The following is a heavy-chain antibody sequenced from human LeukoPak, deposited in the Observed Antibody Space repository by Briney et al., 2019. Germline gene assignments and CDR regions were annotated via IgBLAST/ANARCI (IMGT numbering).Heavy chain of an antibody. D-gene: IGHD4-23*01. CDR2: IKQDGSET. V-gene: IGHV3-7*01. CDR3: VRDRGGGMDV. Sequence: PGGSLRLSCAGSGFTFSSYWMTWVRQAPGKGLEWVANIKQDGSETYYVDSVKGRFTISRDNAKNSVYLQMNGLRVEDTAVYYCVRDRGGGMDVWGKGITVTVSS. J-gene: IGHJ6*04. CDR1: GFTFSSYW.